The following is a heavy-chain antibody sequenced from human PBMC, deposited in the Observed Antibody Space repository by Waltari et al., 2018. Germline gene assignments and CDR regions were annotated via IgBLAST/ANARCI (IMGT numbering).Heavy chain of an antibody. Sequence: QLQLQQSGPGLVKPSQPLSLACSLSGDSISGSSYCPWFRQTAGEGLEWLGYISSSGSTKYNPSLQSRATISIVNKTQFSLKLAAVTAADTAVYYCARSDVVVAPARNNYYFPMEVWGQGTTVTVSS. CDR3: ARSDVVVAPARNNYYFPMEV. D-gene: IGHD2-21*01. CDR2: ISSSGST. CDR1: GDSISGSSY. J-gene: IGHJ6*03. V-gene: IGHV4-61*09.